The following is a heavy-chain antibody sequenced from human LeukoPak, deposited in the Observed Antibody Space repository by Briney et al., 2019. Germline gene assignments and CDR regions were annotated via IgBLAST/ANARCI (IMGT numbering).Heavy chain of an antibody. D-gene: IGHD6-13*01. J-gene: IGHJ4*02. CDR3: ARGRAAADDFDL. CDR2: VNTYNGDT. Sequence: ASVKVSCKASGYTFGSYSINWVRQAPGQGLAWLGWVNTYNGDTKYTQKFQGRVSLTTDSSASTAYMELTNLKSDDTGIYYCARGRAAADDFDLWGQGTPVPVSS. V-gene: IGHV1-18*01. CDR1: GYTFGSYS.